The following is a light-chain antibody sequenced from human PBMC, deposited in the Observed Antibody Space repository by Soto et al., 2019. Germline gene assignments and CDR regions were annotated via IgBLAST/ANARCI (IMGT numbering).Light chain of an antibody. CDR3: QQYDRSPET. Sequence: DIVLTQSPGTLSLSPGERATLSCRASQSISSGGLAWYQQKPGQAPRLLIYGASSRATGIPDRFSGRGSGTDFTLTINTLEPEDFAVYFCQQYDRSPETFGPGTKVDIK. J-gene: IGKJ3*01. CDR2: GAS. CDR1: QSISSGG. V-gene: IGKV3-20*01.